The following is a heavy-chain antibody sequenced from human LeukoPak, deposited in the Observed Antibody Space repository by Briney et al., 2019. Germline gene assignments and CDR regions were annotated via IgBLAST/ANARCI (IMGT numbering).Heavy chain of an antibody. D-gene: IGHD5-24*01. CDR1: GFXFSDYY. V-gene: IGHV3-11*05. CDR2: ISSSSSYT. CDR3: ARDSQGDGYNFDY. Sequence: PGGSLRLSCAASGFXFSDYYISWIRQAPGKGLEWVSYISSSSSYTNYADSVKGRFTISRDNAKNSLYLQMNSLRAEDTAVYYCARDSQGDGYNFDYWGQGTLVTVSS. J-gene: IGHJ4*02.